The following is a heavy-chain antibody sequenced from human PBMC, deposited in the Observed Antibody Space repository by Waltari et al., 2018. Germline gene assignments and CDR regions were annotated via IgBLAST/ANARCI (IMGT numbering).Heavy chain of an antibody. V-gene: IGHV4-39*07. CDR1: GGSISSSSYY. Sequence: QLQLQESGPGLVKPSETLSLTCTVSGGSISSSSYYWGWIRQPPGKGLEWIGSIYYSGSTYYNPALKSRVTISVDTSKNQFSLKLSSVTAADTAVYYCARDTGIAAAGNDYWGQGTLVTVSS. D-gene: IGHD6-13*01. J-gene: IGHJ4*02. CDR3: ARDTGIAAAGNDY. CDR2: IYYSGST.